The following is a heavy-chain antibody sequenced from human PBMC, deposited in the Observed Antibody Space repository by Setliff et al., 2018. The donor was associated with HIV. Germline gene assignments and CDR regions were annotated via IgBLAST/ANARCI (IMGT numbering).Heavy chain of an antibody. CDR3: ARVNVDTTGVFGPLDY. D-gene: IGHD5-18*01. V-gene: IGHV3-9*03. CDR2: ISWRSGNI. J-gene: IGHJ4*01. Sequence: HPGGSLRLSCVASGFSFDDYAMHWVRQAPGKGLEWVSGISWRSGNIGYADSVKGRFTISRDNAKNSLYLQMNSLKPEDMALYYCARVNVDTTGVFGPLDYWGQGTLVTVSS. CDR1: GFSFDDYA.